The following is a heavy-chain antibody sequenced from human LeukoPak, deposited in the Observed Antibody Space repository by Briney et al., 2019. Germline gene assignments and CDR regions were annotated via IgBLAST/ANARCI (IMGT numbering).Heavy chain of an antibody. V-gene: IGHV3-30*03. CDR2: ISYDGSNK. CDR1: GFTFSSYG. CDR3: ATGVREAARLDY. J-gene: IGHJ4*02. D-gene: IGHD6-6*01. Sequence: PGGSLRLSYAASGFTFSSYGMHWVRQAPGKGLEWVAVISYDGSNKYYADSVKGRFTISRDNSKNTLYLQMNSLRAEDTAVYYCATGVREAARLDYWGQGTLVTVSS.